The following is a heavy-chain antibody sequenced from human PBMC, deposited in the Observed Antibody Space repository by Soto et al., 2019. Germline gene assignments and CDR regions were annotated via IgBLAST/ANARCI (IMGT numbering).Heavy chain of an antibody. CDR1: GFTFSSYA. Sequence: EVQLLESGGGLVQPGGSLRLSCAASGFTFSSYAMRWVRQAPGKGLEWVSAISGSGGSTYYADSVKGRFTISRDNAKNTLYLQMNSLRAEDTAVYYCARLGSGSYYDYWGQGTLVTVSS. J-gene: IGHJ4*02. D-gene: IGHD1-26*01. CDR2: ISGSGGST. CDR3: ARLGSGSYYDY. V-gene: IGHV3-23*01.